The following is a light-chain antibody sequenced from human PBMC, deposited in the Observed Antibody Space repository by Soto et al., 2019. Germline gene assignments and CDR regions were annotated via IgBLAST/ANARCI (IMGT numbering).Light chain of an antibody. V-gene: IGLV2-8*01. CDR3: SSYAGTNNFV. CDR2: EVS. J-gene: IGLJ1*01. CDR1: SSDVGFYNY. Sequence: QSALTQPPSASGSPGQSVTISCTGTSSDVGFYNYVSWYQQHPGKAPKLIISEVSQRTSGVPDRFSGSKSGNTASLTVSGLQAEDEAHYYCSSYAGTNNFVFGTGTKVTVL.